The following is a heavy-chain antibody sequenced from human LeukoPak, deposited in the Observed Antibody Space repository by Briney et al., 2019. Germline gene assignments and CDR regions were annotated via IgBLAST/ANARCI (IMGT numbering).Heavy chain of an antibody. D-gene: IGHD4-17*01. J-gene: IGHJ4*02. CDR2: IYYSGST. V-gene: IGHV4-30-4*01. CDR3: AREGPTVTVDY. Sequence: PSETLSLTCTVSGGSISSGDYYWSWIRQPPGKGLEWIGYIYYSGSTYYNPSLKSRVTISVDTSKNQFSLKLSSVTAADTAVYYCAREGPTVTVDYWGQGTLVTVSS. CDR1: GGSISSGDYY.